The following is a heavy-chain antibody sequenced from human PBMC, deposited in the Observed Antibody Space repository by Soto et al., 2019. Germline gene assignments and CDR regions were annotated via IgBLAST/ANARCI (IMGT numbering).Heavy chain of an antibody. CDR3: AVARKSSGYFRY. CDR1: GFTFSSYG. CDR2: IWYDGSNK. J-gene: IGHJ4*02. V-gene: IGHV3-33*01. Sequence: ESGGGVVQPGRSLRLSCAASGFTFSSYGMHWVRQAPGKGLEWVAVIWYDGSNKYYADSVKGRFTISRDNSKNTLYLQMNSLRAEDTAVYYCAVARKSSGYFRYWGQGTLVTVSS. D-gene: IGHD3-22*01.